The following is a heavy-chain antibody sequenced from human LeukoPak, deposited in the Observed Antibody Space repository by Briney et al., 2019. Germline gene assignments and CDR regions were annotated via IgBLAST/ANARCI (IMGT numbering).Heavy chain of an antibody. V-gene: IGHV3-74*01. CDR2: IKSDGSST. CDR3: AKGTTDNWFDP. J-gene: IGHJ5*02. CDR1: GFTFSRNW. Sequence: GGSLRLSCAASGFTFSRNWMHWVRQAPGKGLVWVSRIKSDGSSTSYADSVKGRFTISRDNAKNTLYLQMNSLRAEDTAVYYCAKGTTDNWFDPWGQGTLVTVSS. D-gene: IGHD4-11*01.